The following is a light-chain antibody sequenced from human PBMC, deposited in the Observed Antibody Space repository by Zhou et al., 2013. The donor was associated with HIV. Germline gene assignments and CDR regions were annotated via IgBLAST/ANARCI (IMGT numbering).Light chain of an antibody. J-gene: IGKJ1*01. CDR3: QQYHSSSQT. V-gene: IGKV1-16*01. Sequence: DIQMTQSPSSLSASVGDRVTITCQASQDISNYLNWYQQKPGKAPKLLIYAASSLQSGVPSRFSGSGSGTEFTLTIISLQPDDFATYYCQQYHSSSQTFGQGTKVDIK. CDR2: AAS. CDR1: QDISNY.